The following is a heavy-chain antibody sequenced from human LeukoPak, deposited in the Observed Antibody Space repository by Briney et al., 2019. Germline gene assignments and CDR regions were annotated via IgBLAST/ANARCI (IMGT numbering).Heavy chain of an antibody. J-gene: IGHJ4*02. CDR1: AFTFSSYA. V-gene: IGHV3-23*01. Sequence: GGSLRLSCAASAFTFSSYAVSWVRQAPGRGLEWVSHISGGGGSTYYGDSVKGRFTISRDNSKNTLYLQMNSLRAEDTAVYYCAKDLSYSSSSLFYFDYWGQGTLVTVSS. D-gene: IGHD6-6*01. CDR3: AKDLSYSSSSLFYFDY. CDR2: ISGGGGST.